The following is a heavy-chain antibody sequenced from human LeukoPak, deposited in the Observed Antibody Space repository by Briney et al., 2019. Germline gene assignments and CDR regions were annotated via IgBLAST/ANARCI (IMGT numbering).Heavy chain of an antibody. D-gene: IGHD2-21*01. J-gene: IGHJ3*02. V-gene: IGHV4-59*01. CDR2: IYYSGST. Sequence: SETLSLTCTVSGGSISSYYWSWIRQPPGKGLEWIGYIYYSGSTNYNPSLKSRVTISVDTSKNKFSLKLSSVTAADTAVYYCARGHIPHDAFDIWGQGTMVTVSS. CDR3: ARGHIPHDAFDI. CDR1: GGSISSYY.